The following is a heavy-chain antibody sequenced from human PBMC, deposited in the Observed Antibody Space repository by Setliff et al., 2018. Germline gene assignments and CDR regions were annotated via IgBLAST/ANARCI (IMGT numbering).Heavy chain of an antibody. CDR1: GYTLTELS. V-gene: IGHV1-24*01. CDR2: FGPEDGET. CDR3: ATNSGGNTIDAFDI. J-gene: IGHJ3*02. D-gene: IGHD2-15*01. Sequence: ASVKVSCKVSGYTLTELSMHWVRQAPGKGLEWMGGFGPEDGETIYAQKFQCRVTMTEDTSTDTAYMELSSLRSEDTAVYYCATNSGGNTIDAFDIWGQGTMVTVSS.